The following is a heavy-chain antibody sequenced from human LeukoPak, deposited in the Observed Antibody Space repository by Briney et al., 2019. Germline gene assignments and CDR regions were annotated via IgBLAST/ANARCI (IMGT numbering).Heavy chain of an antibody. Sequence: GGSLRLSCAASGFTFSTYWMMWVRQAPGKGLEWVANINEDGSEKYYADSVEGRFTISRDNAKNSLYLQMNSLRAEDTAVYYCAELGITVIGGVWGKGTTVTISS. V-gene: IGHV3-7*01. D-gene: IGHD3-10*02. CDR1: GFTFSTYW. CDR3: AELGITVIGGV. CDR2: INEDGSEK. J-gene: IGHJ6*04.